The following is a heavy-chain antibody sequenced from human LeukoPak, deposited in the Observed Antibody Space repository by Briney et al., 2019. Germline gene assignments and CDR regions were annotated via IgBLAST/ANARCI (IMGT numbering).Heavy chain of an antibody. CDR2: IAPRSGAT. V-gene: IGHV1-2*02. CDR3: ARDGSVESGHYYFDF. J-gene: IGHJ4*02. CDR1: GYTFTANY. D-gene: IGHD2-2*03. Sequence: GASVKVSCKASGYTFTANYIHWVRQAPGQGLEWVGWIAPRSGATTYSQKFQDRVTMTRDTSITTTYLELATLRPDDTAVYYCARDGSVESGHYYFDFWGQGTLVTVSS.